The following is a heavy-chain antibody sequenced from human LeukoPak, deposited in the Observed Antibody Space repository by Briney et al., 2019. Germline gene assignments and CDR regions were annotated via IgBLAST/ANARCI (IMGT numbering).Heavy chain of an antibody. CDR1: GYTFTSYG. J-gene: IGHJ5*02. CDR2: ISAYNGNT. CDR3: ARDHDYSNYGPPFDP. D-gene: IGHD4-11*01. V-gene: IGHV1-18*01. Sequence: ASVKVSCKASGYTFTSYGISWVRQAPGQGLEWMGWISAYNGNTNYAQKLQGRVTMTTDTSTSTAYMELRSLRSDDTAVYYCARDHDYSNYGPPFDPWGQGTLVTVSS.